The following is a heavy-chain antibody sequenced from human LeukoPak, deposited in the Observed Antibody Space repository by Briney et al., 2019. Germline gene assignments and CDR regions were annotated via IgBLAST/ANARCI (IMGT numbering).Heavy chain of an antibody. V-gene: IGHV3-7*01. CDR1: GFTFNNHW. J-gene: IGHJ3*02. CDR3: AREVPAAMNAFDI. D-gene: IGHD2-2*01. Sequence: GGSLRLSCAASGFTFNNHWMTWVRQAPGKGLERVANIKEDGSDRYYGDSVRGRFIISRDNAKNSLYLQMDSLRAEDTAVYYCAREVPAAMNAFDIWGQGTMVTVSS. CDR2: IKEDGSDR.